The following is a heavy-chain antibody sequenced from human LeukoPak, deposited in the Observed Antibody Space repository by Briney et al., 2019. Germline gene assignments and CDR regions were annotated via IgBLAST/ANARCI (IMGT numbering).Heavy chain of an antibody. J-gene: IGHJ5*02. D-gene: IGHD4-17*01. CDR2: ITGSHGRT. Sequence: GGPLSPSCAASGFTFSSFAMTWVRQAPGKGLEWASFITGSHGRTYTTDSVKGRFTISRDNSQNTLYLQMNSLRAEDTAVYYCTKDPNGDYIGAFDPWGQGTLVTVSS. CDR1: GFTFSSFA. CDR3: TKDPNGDYIGAFDP. V-gene: IGHV3-23*01.